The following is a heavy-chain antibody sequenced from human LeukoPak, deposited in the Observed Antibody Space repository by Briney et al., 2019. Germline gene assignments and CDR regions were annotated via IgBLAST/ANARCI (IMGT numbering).Heavy chain of an antibody. J-gene: IGHJ5*02. CDR3: ARVVGSSWYDSNWFDP. CDR2: IYTSGST. CDR1: GGSISSYY. Sequence: SETLSLTCTVSGGSISSYYWSWIRQPAGKGLEWIGRIYTSGSTNYNPSLKSRVTMSVDTSKNQLSLKLSSVTAADTAVYYCARVVGSSWYDSNWFDPWGQGTLVTVSS. D-gene: IGHD6-13*01. V-gene: IGHV4-4*07.